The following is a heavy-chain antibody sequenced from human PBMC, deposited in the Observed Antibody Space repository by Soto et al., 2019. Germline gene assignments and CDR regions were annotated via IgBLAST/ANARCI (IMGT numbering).Heavy chain of an antibody. Sequence: SETLSLTCSVSGGSISGYYWSWIRQAPGKGLEWIGYAYDTGSTSYNPSLQSRVTISVDTSKKQFSLSLRLVTAADTAVYFCARSIAVPSSHIDHWGQGTRVTVSS. CDR1: GGSISGYY. D-gene: IGHD6-6*01. V-gene: IGHV4-59*01. CDR2: AYDTGST. CDR3: ARSIAVPSSHIDH. J-gene: IGHJ4*02.